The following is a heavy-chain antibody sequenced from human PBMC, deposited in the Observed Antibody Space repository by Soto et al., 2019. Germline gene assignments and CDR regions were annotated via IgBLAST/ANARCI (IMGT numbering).Heavy chain of an antibody. J-gene: IGHJ4*02. CDR1: GFTFSSYG. Sequence: PGGSLRLSCAASGFTFSSYGMHWVRQAPGKGLEWVAVISYDGSNKYYADSVKGRFTISRDNSKNTLYLQMNSLRAEGTAVYYCAAEYYDILTGPTIDYWGQGTLVTVSS. CDR2: ISYDGSNK. D-gene: IGHD3-9*01. V-gene: IGHV3-30*03. CDR3: AAEYYDILTGPTIDY.